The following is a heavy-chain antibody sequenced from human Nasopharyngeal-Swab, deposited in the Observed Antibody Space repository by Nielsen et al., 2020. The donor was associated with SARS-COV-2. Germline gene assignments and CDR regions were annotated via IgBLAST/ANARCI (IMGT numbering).Heavy chain of an antibody. CDR3: ARSPTPMVQGERDWFDP. CDR2: INPNSGGT. J-gene: IGHJ5*02. Sequence: ASVKVSCKASGYTFTSYAMHWVRQAPGQRLEWMGRINPNSGGTNYAQKFQGRVTMTRDTSISTAYMELSRLRSDDTAVYYCARSPTPMVQGERDWFDPWGQGTLVTVSS. CDR1: GYTFTSYA. V-gene: IGHV1-2*06. D-gene: IGHD3-10*01.